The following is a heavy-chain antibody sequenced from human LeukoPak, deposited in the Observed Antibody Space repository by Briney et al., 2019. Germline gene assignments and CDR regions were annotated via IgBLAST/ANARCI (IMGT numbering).Heavy chain of an antibody. CDR2: IYYSGGT. J-gene: IGHJ4*02. Sequence: PSETLSLTCTVSGGSISGYFWSWIRQPPGKGLEWIGYIYYSGGTDYNPSLKSRVARSVDTSKNQFSLQLSSVTAADTAVYYCARRERNGGYLDNWGQGTLLTVS. CDR1: GGSISGYF. CDR3: ARRERNGGYLDN. V-gene: IGHV4-59*08. D-gene: IGHD3-16*01.